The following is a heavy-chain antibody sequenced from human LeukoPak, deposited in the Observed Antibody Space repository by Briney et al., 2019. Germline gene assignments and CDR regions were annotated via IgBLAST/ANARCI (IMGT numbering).Heavy chain of an antibody. J-gene: IGHJ4*02. V-gene: IGHV4-59*01. CDR3: ARGGGRGYSYGYDY. D-gene: IGHD5-18*01. Sequence: SETLSLTCTVSGGSISSYYWSWIRQPPGKGLEWIGNIYYSGSTNYNPSLKSRVTISVDTSKNQFSLKLSSVTAADTAVYYCARGGGRGYSYGYDYWGQGTLVTVSS. CDR2: IYYSGST. CDR1: GGSISSYY.